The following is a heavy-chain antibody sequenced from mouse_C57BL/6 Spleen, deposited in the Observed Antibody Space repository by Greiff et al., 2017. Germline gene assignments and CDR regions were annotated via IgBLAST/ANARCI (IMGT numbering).Heavy chain of an antibody. D-gene: IGHD1-2*01. CDR3: ARWSDYGNGGFAY. Sequence: QVQLQQSGAELVKPGASVKISCKASGYAFSSYWMNWVKQRPGKGLEWIGQIYPGDGDTNYNGKFKGKATLTADKSSSTAYMQLSSLPSEDSAVYFCARWSDYGNGGFAYWGQGTLVTVSA. V-gene: IGHV1-80*01. J-gene: IGHJ3*01. CDR1: GYAFSSYW. CDR2: IYPGDGDT.